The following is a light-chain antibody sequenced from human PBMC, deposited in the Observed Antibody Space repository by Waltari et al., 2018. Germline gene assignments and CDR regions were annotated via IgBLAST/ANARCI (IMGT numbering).Light chain of an antibody. J-gene: IGLJ2*01. Sequence: QSALTQPASVSGSPGHSITISCTGTRSDVGGFDYVSWYQQHQGKAHKPMILDVSIRPSGVSKRFSASKSGNTASLTISVLQAEDEADYYCNSYTSSSTLVFGGGTKLTVL. V-gene: IGLV2-14*03. CDR2: DVS. CDR3: NSYTSSSTLV. CDR1: RSDVGGFDY.